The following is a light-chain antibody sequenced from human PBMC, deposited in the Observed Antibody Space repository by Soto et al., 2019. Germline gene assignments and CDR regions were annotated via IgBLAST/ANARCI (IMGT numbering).Light chain of an antibody. CDR1: QSISSW. CDR2: DAS. J-gene: IGKJ1*01. Sequence: DTQMTQFSSTLSASVGDRVTVTCRASQSISSWLAWYQQKPGKAPKLLIYDASSLESGVPSRFSGSGSGTEFTLTISSLQPDDFATYYCQQYNSYSRTFGQGTKVDIK. CDR3: QQYNSYSRT. V-gene: IGKV1-5*01.